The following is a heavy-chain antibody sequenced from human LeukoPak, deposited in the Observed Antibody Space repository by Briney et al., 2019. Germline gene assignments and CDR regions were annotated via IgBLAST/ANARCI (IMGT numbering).Heavy chain of an antibody. J-gene: IGHJ4*02. CDR2: IYYSGST. Sequence: SETLSLTCTVSGGSISSYYWSWIRQPPGKGLEWIGYIYYSGSTNYNPSLKSRVTISVDTSKNQFSLKLSSVTAADTAVYFCARIYPGGSYFDYWGQGTLVTVSS. CDR3: ARIYPGGSYFDY. V-gene: IGHV4-59*08. D-gene: IGHD3-10*01. CDR1: GGSISSYY.